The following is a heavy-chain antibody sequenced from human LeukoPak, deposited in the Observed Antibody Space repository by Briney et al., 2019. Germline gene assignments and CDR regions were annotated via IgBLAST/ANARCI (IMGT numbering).Heavy chain of an antibody. CDR1: GRTYSRYA. J-gene: IGHJ3*02. V-gene: IGHV1-8*02. Sequence: SSVKVSCKASGRTYSRYAINWVRQAIRQGLEWMGWINPNSEKTDYVQKLQGRVSMTRNTSASTAYMEQSSLRSEDTAVYYCARDAVYGEFRAFDIWGQGTMVSVSS. CDR2: INPNSEKT. CDR3: ARDAVYGEFRAFDI. D-gene: IGHD4-17*01.